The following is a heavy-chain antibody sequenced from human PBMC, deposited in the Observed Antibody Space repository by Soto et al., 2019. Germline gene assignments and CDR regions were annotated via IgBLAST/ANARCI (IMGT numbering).Heavy chain of an antibody. Sequence: EVQLLESGGGLVQPGGSLRLSCAASGFTFSSYAMSWVRQAPGKGLEWVSAISGSGGSTYYADSVKGRFTISRDNSKNTLYLQMNSLRAEDTAVYYCGLIVVVPAAIGISGMDVWGQGTTVTVSS. D-gene: IGHD2-2*02. J-gene: IGHJ6*02. V-gene: IGHV3-23*01. CDR1: GFTFSSYA. CDR3: GLIVVVPAAIGISGMDV. CDR2: ISGSGGST.